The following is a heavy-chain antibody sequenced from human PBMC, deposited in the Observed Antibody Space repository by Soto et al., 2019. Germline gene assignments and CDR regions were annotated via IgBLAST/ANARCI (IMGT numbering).Heavy chain of an antibody. J-gene: IGHJ3*02. CDR2: IHYSGST. V-gene: IGHV4-39*01. Sequence: QLQLQESGPGLVKPSETLSLTCTVSAGSISSSSYYWGWIRQPPGKGLEWIGSIHYSGSTYYNPSLKRRVTISADTSKKQFSLKLSSVSAADTAVYYCARHSRIYDPFDIWGQGTMASVSS. D-gene: IGHD5-12*01. CDR3: ARHSRIYDPFDI. CDR1: AGSISSSSYY.